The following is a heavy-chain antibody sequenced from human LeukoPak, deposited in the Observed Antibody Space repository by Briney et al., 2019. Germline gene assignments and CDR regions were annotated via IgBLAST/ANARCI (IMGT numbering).Heavy chain of an antibody. CDR3: ARDPPQPGITAAGYFDL. Sequence: PSETLSLTCTVSGGSVSSGSYYWSWIRQPPGKGLEWIGYVYYSGSTNYNPSLKSRVTISADTSKNQFSLKVRSVTAADTAVYYCARDPPQPGITAAGYFDLWGRGTLVTVSS. CDR1: GGSVSSGSYY. J-gene: IGHJ2*01. CDR2: VYYSGST. V-gene: IGHV4-61*01. D-gene: IGHD6-13*01.